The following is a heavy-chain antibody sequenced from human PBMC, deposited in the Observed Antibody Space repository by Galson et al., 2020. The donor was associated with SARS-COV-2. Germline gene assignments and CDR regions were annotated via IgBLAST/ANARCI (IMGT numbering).Heavy chain of an antibody. D-gene: IGHD1-26*01. J-gene: IGHJ4*02. V-gene: IGHV4-30-2*01. CDR2: IYDSGNT. Sequence: PSETLSLTCAVSGGSVSSGALSWSWIRQPPGKGLEWIGYIYDSGNTYYNRSLKSRVSISVDRSKNQFSLNLSSVTAADTAVYYCARGQQTELLTPFDFWGQGTLVTVSS. CDR3: ARGQQTELLTPFDF. CDR1: GGSVSSGALS.